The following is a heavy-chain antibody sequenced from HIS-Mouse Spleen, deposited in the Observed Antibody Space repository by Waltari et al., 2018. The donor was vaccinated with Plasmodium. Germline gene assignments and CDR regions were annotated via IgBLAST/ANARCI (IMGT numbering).Heavy chain of an antibody. D-gene: IGHD1-7*01. V-gene: IGHV4-39*07. CDR2: IYYSGIT. Sequence: QLQLQESGPGLVKPSETLSITCTASGGSLSSSSYCWGRVRQPPGKGLEWIGSIYYSGITYYNPSLKSRVTISVDTSKNQFSLKLSSVTAADTAVYYCARDRITGTSYFDYWGQGTLVTVSS. J-gene: IGHJ4*02. CDR1: GGSLSSSSYC. CDR3: ARDRITGTSYFDY.